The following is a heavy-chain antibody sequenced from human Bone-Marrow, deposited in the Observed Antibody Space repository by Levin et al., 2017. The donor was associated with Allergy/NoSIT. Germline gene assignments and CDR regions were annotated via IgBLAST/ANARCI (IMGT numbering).Heavy chain of an antibody. Sequence: SGPTLVKPTEPLTLTCTVSGFALSNVRMGVSWIRQPPGKALEWLANIYANDEKSYNTSLRTRLTISKDTYKSQVVLTLTNMDPVDTATYFCARTRTIFGVTGPYYFDSWGQGILVTVSS. CDR1: GFALSNVRMG. CDR2: IYANDEK. V-gene: IGHV2-26*01. J-gene: IGHJ4*02. CDR3: ARTRTIFGVTGPYYFDS. D-gene: IGHD3-3*01.